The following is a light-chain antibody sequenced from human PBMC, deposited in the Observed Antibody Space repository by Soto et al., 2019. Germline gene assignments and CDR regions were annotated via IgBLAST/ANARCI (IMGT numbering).Light chain of an antibody. CDR1: QSISRW. CDR2: KAS. CDR3: QQYNDYPWT. V-gene: IGKV1-5*03. J-gene: IGKJ1*01. Sequence: DIQMTQSPATLAASVGEIGTITCRASQSISRWLDWYQQKPGKVPKLLIYKASGLNSGVPSRFSGSGSGTEFTLTISSLQPDDFATYYCQQYNDYPWTFGQGTKVDNK.